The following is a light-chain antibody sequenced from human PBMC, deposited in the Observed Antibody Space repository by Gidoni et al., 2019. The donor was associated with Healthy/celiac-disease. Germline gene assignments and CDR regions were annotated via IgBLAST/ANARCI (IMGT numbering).Light chain of an antibody. CDR1: QSVGRW. J-gene: IGKJ1*01. CDR2: KAS. CDR3: QHYNSLWT. Sequence: DIQMTQSPSTLSASVGDRVTITCRASQSVGRWLAWYQQQPGKAPNLLIYKASDLESGVPSRCSGHGSGTQFTLTVSSLQPDDLATYHCQHYNSLWTFSQGTKVEIK. V-gene: IGKV1-5*03.